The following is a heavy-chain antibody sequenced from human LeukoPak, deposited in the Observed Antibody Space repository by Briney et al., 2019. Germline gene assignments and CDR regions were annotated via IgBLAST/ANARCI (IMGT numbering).Heavy chain of an antibody. CDR1: GFTFSSYS. CDR2: ISSSSSYI. CDR3: TRAVAAADFSPGY. D-gene: IGHD3/OR15-3a*01. Sequence: GSLRLSCVASGFTFSSYSMNWVRQAPGKGLEWVSCISSSSSYIYYADSVKGRFTISRDNAKNSVYLQMNSLRAEDTAVYYCTRAVAAADFSPGYWGQGTLVTVSS. J-gene: IGHJ4*02. V-gene: IGHV3-21*01.